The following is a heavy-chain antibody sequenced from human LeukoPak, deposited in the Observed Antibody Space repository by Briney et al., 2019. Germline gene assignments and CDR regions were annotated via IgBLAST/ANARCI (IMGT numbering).Heavy chain of an antibody. D-gene: IGHD2-15*01. V-gene: IGHV3-30*02. CDR1: GFTFSSYG. CDR2: IRYDGSNK. J-gene: IGHJ4*02. CDR3: ARMVEDY. Sequence: GGSLRLSCAASGFTFSSYGMHWVRQAPGKGLEWVAFIRYDGSNKYYADSVKGRFTISRDNAKNSLYLQMNSLRAEDTAVYYCARMVEDYWGQGTLVTVSS.